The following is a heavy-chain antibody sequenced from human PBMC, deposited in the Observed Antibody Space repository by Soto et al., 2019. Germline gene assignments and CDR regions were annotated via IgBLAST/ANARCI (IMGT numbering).Heavy chain of an antibody. Sequence: QVQLVQSGAEVKKPGASVKVSCKASGYTFTSYVISWVRQAPGQGLEWMGWISAYNGNTNYAQKLQGRVTMTTHTSTSTAYMELRSLRSYDTAVYYCARDREYGGLVYYYGMDVWGQGTTVTVSS. CDR1: GYTFTSYV. J-gene: IGHJ6*02. V-gene: IGHV1-18*01. CDR3: ARDREYGGLVYYYGMDV. D-gene: IGHD4-17*01. CDR2: ISAYNGNT.